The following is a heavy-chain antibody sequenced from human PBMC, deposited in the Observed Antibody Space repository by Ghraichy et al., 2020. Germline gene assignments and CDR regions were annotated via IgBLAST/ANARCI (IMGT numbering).Heavy chain of an antibody. J-gene: IGHJ5*02. D-gene: IGHD3-22*01. V-gene: IGHV4-39*01. Sequence: SQTLSLTCTVSGGSISSSSYYWGWIRQPPGKGLEWIGSIYYSGSTYYNPSLKSRVTISVDTSKNQFSLKLSSVTAADTAVYYCARHSYYDSSGYYEGVYNWFDPWGQGTLVTVSS. CDR1: GGSISSSSYY. CDR3: ARHSYYDSSGYYEGVYNWFDP. CDR2: IYYSGST.